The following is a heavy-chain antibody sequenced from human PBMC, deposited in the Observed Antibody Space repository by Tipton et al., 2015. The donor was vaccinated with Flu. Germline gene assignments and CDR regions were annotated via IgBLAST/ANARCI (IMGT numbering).Heavy chain of an antibody. CDR2: ILHTGST. CDR3: ARDGSSPFDC. CDR1: GGSLSSGDFY. Sequence: TLSLTCTVSGGSLSSGDFYWNWIRQPPGKGLEWIGNILHTGSTHYSPSLKSRLTISVDTSKNQFSLRLSSVTAADTAVYYCARDGSSPFDCWGQGTLVTVSS. V-gene: IGHV4-30-4*01. J-gene: IGHJ4*02. D-gene: IGHD6-13*01.